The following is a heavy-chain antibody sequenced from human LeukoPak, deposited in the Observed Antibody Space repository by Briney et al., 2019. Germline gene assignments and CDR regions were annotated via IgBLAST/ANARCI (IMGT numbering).Heavy chain of an antibody. J-gene: IGHJ4*02. CDR1: GYTYTSYD. Sequence: ASVKVSCKASGYTYTSYDINWVRQATGQGLEWMGWMNPNSGNTRYAQKFQGRVTMTRSTSISTAYMELSSLRSEDTAVYYCARGAYYYDSSGFKFDYWGQGTLVTVSS. CDR3: ARGAYYYDSSGFKFDY. D-gene: IGHD3-22*01. V-gene: IGHV1-8*01. CDR2: MNPNSGNT.